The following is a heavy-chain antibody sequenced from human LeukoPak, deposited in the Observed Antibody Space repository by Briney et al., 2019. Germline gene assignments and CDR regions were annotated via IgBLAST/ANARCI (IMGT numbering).Heavy chain of an antibody. CDR1: GGSISSYY. CDR2: IYTSRST. Sequence: SETLSLTCTVSGGSISSYYWSWIRQPPGKGLEWIGYIYTSRSTNYNPSLKSRVTISVDTSKNQFSLKLSSVTAADTAVYYCARLTGYCSSTSCDYYMDVWGKGTTVTVSS. D-gene: IGHD2-2*01. CDR3: ARLTGYCSSTSCDYYMDV. V-gene: IGHV4-4*09. J-gene: IGHJ6*03.